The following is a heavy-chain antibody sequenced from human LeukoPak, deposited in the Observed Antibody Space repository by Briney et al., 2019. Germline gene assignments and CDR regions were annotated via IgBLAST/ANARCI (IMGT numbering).Heavy chain of an antibody. CDR1: AYSFTSYW. D-gene: IGHD2-21*02. V-gene: IGHV5-10-1*01. J-gene: IGHJ4*02. CDR2: IDPTDSYT. Sequence: GEPLKISCKGSAYSFTSYWISWVRQMPGKGLEWMGTIDPTDSYTNYSPSFQGHVTISADKSISTAYLQWSSLKASDTAIYYCATGVVVTAIAIDYWGQGTLVTVSS. CDR3: ATGVVVTAIAIDY.